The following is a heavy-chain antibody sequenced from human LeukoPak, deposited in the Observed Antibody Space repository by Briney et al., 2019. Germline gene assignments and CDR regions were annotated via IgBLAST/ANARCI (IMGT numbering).Heavy chain of an antibody. D-gene: IGHD2/OR15-2a*01. CDR1: GGSISSSSYY. V-gene: IGHV4-39*07. J-gene: IGHJ4*02. Sequence: SETLSLTCTVSGGSISSSSYYWGWIRQPPGKGLEWIGSIYYSGSTYYNPSLKSRVTISVDTSKDQFSLKLSPVTAADTAVYYCARDPNIVRFDYWGQGTLVTVSS. CDR3: ARDPNIVRFDY. CDR2: IYYSGST.